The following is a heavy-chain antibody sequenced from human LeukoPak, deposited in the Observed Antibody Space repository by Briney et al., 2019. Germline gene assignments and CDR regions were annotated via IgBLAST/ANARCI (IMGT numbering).Heavy chain of an antibody. CDR2: ISSNGGST. CDR1: GFTFSSYA. CDR3: ARCYDSSGYYFGPPLD. J-gene: IGHJ4*02. Sequence: GGSLRLSCAASGFTFSSYAMYWVRQAPGKGLEYVSAISSNGGSTYYANSVKGRFTISRDNSKNTLYLQMGSLRAEDMAVYYCARCYDSSGYYFGPPLDWGQGTLVTVSS. D-gene: IGHD3-22*01. V-gene: IGHV3-64*01.